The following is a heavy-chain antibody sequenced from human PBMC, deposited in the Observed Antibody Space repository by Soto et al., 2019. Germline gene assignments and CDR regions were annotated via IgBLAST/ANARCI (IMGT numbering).Heavy chain of an antibody. J-gene: IGHJ3*02. CDR2: ISYDGSNK. Sequence: GGSLRLSCAASGFTFSSYAMHWVRQAPGKGLEWVAVISYDGSNKYYADSVKGRFTISRDNSKNTLYLQMNSLRAEDTAVYYCARVLSITIFGDDLWAFDIWGQGTMVTVSS. CDR3: ARVLSITIFGDDLWAFDI. CDR1: GFTFSSYA. D-gene: IGHD3-3*01. V-gene: IGHV3-30-3*01.